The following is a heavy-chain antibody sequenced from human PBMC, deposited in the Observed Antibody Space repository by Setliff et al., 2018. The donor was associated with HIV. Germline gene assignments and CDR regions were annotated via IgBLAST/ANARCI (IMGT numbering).Heavy chain of an antibody. CDR3: AEVPCSGGNCYRPPDHYYMDV. V-gene: IGHV1-2*06. Sequence: ASVKVSCKASGYNFNAYHMHWVRQATGQGLEWMGRINPNNGATKVAEEFKGRVTMTRDMSISTAYMELSGLTSDDTAVYYCAEVPCSGGNCYRPPDHYYMDVWGKGTTVTVSS. CDR2: INPNNGAT. D-gene: IGHD2-15*01. CDR1: GYNFNAYH. J-gene: IGHJ6*03.